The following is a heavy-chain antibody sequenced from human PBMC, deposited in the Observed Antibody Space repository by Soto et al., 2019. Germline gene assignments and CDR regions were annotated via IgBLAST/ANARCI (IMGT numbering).Heavy chain of an antibody. V-gene: IGHV1-46*01. Sequence: ASVKVSCKASGYTFTSYYMHWVRQAPGQGLEWMGIINPSGGSTSYAQKFQGRVTMTRDTSTSTVYMELSSLRSEDTAVYYCAREWLTSGSYPYFDYWGQGTLVTVSS. CDR3: AREWLTSGSYPYFDY. CDR2: INPSGGST. D-gene: IGHD1-26*01. J-gene: IGHJ4*02. CDR1: GYTFTSYY.